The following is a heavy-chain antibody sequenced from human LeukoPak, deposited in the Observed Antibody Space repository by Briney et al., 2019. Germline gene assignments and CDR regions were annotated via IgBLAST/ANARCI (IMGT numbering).Heavy chain of an antibody. Sequence: SETLSLTCSVSGGSMTNLYWTWIRQPPGKGLEWIGDTYDSGSTSYNTSLEGRVTISVDTSKNQFSLKLSSVTAADTAVYYCAKGGSTNFYYGDVWGQGTTVTVSS. J-gene: IGHJ6*02. V-gene: IGHV4-59*01. CDR3: AKGGSTNFYYGDV. CDR1: GGSMTNLY. CDR2: TYDSGST. D-gene: IGHD2/OR15-2a*01.